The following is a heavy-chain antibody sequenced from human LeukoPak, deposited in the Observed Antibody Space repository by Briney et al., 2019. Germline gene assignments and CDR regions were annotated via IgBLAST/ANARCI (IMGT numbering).Heavy chain of an antibody. D-gene: IGHD3-10*01. CDR2: IYSGGST. CDR1: GFTFDDYG. CDR3: ASTKWFGELINTAFDI. V-gene: IGHV3-66*01. J-gene: IGHJ3*02. Sequence: GGCLRLSCAASGFTFDDYGMSWVRQAPGKGLEWVSVIYSGGSTYYADSVKGRFTISRDNSKNTLYLQMNSLRAEDTAVYYCASTKWFGELINTAFDIWGQGTMVTVSS.